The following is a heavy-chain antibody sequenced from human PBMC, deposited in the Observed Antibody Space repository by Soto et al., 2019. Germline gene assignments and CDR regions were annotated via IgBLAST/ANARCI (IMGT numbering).Heavy chain of an antibody. J-gene: IGHJ3*02. CDR3: AKGMDGDSEKNSDAFDI. CDR2: ISYDGSNK. Sequence: QVQLVESGGGVVQPGRSLRLSCAASGFTFSSYGMHWVRQAPGKGLEWVAVISYDGSNKYYADSVKGRFTISRDNSKNTLYLQMNSLRAEDTAVYYCAKGMDGDSEKNSDAFDIWGQGTMVTVSS. CDR1: GFTFSSYG. D-gene: IGHD4-17*01. V-gene: IGHV3-30*18.